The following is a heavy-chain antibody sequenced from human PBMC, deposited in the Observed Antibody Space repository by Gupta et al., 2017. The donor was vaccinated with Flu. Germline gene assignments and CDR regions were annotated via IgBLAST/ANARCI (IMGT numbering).Heavy chain of an antibody. CDR3: PWGGTGPSPPGRIEC. CDR2: IRNKANSYII. D-gene: IGHD7-27*01. V-gene: IGHV3-72*01. Sequence: RLVESGGGLVQPGGALRLSCVVSGFTFSEHYMDWIRQAPGKGLEWVGRIRNKANSYIIDYAASVKDRFTITRDDSKSSLYLQMHSLKNEDTAVYYCPWGGTGPSPPGRIECWGQGTMVTVAS. J-gene: IGHJ4*02. CDR1: GFTFSEHY.